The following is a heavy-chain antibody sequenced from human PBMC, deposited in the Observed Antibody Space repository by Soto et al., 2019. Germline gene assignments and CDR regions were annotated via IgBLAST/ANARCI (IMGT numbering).Heavy chain of an antibody. CDR1: GFTFSSYS. V-gene: IGHV3-48*02. D-gene: IGHD3-22*01. J-gene: IGHJ4*02. CDR2: ISSSSSTI. CDR3: ARWNAHLDSSGYYYPAFDY. Sequence: GGSLRLSCAASGFTFSSYSMNWVRQAPGKGLEWVSYISSSSSTIYYADSVKGRFTISRDNAKNSLYLQMNSLRDEDTAVYYCARWNAHLDSSGYYYPAFDYWGQGTLVTVSS.